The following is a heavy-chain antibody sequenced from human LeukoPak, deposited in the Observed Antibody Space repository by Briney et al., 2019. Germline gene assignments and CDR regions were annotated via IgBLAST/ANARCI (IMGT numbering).Heavy chain of an antibody. Sequence: GGSLRLSCAASGFTFSSYAMHWARQAPGKGLEWVAVISYDGSNKYYADSVKGRFTISRDNSKNTLYLQMNSLRAEDTAVYYCARDSFVVPAAIGYWGQGTLVTVSS. V-gene: IGHV3-30*01. CDR2: ISYDGSNK. CDR1: GFTFSSYA. D-gene: IGHD2-2*02. J-gene: IGHJ4*02. CDR3: ARDSFVVPAAIGY.